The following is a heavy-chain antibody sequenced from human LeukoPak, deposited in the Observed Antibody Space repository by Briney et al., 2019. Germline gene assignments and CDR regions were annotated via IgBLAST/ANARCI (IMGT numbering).Heavy chain of an antibody. Sequence: GESLKISCKGSGYSFTSYWIGWVRQVPGKGLEWGGIIYPGDSETRYSPSLQGQVTISADKSINTAYLHWSSLKASDTAMYYCARHVRAAPFDYWGQGTLVTVSS. CDR3: ARHVRAAPFDY. CDR1: GYSFTSYW. D-gene: IGHD2-2*01. J-gene: IGHJ4*02. V-gene: IGHV5-51*01. CDR2: IYPGDSET.